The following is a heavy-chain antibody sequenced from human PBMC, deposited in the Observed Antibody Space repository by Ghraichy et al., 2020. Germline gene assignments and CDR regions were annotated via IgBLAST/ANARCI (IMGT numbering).Heavy chain of an antibody. CDR2: INSDGSST. D-gene: IGHD6-13*01. CDR1: GFTFSSYW. V-gene: IGHV3-74*01. J-gene: IGHJ3*02. Sequence: GGSLRLSCAASGFTFSSYWVHWVRQAPGKGLVWVSRINSDGSSTSYADSLKGRFTISRDNAKNTLYLQMTSLRAEDTAVYYCARVYSSSYDAFDIWGQGTMVTVSS. CDR3: ARVYSSSYDAFDI.